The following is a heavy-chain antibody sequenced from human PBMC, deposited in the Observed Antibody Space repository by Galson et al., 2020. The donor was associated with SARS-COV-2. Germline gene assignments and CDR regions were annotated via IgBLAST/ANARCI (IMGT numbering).Heavy chain of an antibody. Sequence: SETLSLTCTVSGGSISSSSYYWGWIRQPPGKGLEWIGSISYSGRTYYNPSLKSRVTISVDTSKNQFSLKLSSVTAADTAVYYCARLGPGGSCYYDSSGYCHFDYWGQGTLVTVSS. J-gene: IGHJ4*02. CDR2: ISYSGRT. CDR1: GGSISSSSYY. D-gene: IGHD3-22*01. V-gene: IGHV4-39*01. CDR3: ARLGPGGSCYYDSSGYCHFDY.